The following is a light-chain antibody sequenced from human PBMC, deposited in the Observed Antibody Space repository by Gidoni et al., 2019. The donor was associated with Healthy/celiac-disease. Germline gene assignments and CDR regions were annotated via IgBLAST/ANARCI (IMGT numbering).Light chain of an antibody. CDR1: QSVSNSN. V-gene: IGKV3-20*01. Sequence: EIVLTQSPGNLSLSPGERATLSCRASQSVSNSNLAWYQQKPGQPPRLLIYGASSRATDIPDRFSGSGSGTDFTLTISRLEPEDFGVYYCQQYGSSPLVTFGGGTMVEIK. CDR3: QQYGSSPLVT. J-gene: IGKJ4*01. CDR2: GAS.